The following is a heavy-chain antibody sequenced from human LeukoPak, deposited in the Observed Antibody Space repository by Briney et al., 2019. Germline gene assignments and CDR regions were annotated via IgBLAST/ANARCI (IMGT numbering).Heavy chain of an antibody. V-gene: IGHV4-31*03. CDR1: GGSISSGGYY. CDR2: IYYSGST. D-gene: IGHD3-9*01. J-gene: IGHJ5*02. CDR3: ARDGDFDEEGSRFDP. Sequence: SETLSLTCTVSGGSISSGGYYWSWIRQHPGKGLEWIGYIYYSGSTYYNPSLKSRVTISVDTSKNQFSLKLSSVTAADTAVYYCARDGDFDEEGSRFDPWGQGTLVTVSS.